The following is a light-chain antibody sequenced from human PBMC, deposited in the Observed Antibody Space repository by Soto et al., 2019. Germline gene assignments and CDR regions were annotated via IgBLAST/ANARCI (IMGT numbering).Light chain of an antibody. CDR3: QQYVTSPLT. J-gene: IGKJ4*01. Sequence: EIVLTQSPGTLSLSPGERATLSCRASQIISSRYLAWYQQKPGQAPRLLIYNASSRATGIPDRFSGSGSGTDFTLNISRLEREDFAVYYCQQYVTSPLTFGGETKVEIK. CDR2: NAS. V-gene: IGKV3-20*01. CDR1: QIISSRY.